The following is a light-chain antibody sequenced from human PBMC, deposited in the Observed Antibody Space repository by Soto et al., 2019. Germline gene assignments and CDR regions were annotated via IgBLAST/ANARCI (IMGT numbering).Light chain of an antibody. Sequence: QSALTQPRSVSGSPGQSVTISCTGTNSDVGAYNYVSWYQQYPGKAPKLTIFDVNWRASGVPDRFSGSKAGNTASLTISGLQAEDEADYSCCSFAGNYLYVFGNGTKLTVL. J-gene: IGLJ1*01. CDR3: CSFAGNYLYV. V-gene: IGLV2-11*01. CDR2: DVN. CDR1: NSDVGAYNY.